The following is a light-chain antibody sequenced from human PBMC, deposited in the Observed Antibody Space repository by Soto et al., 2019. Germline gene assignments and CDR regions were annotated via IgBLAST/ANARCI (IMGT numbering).Light chain of an antibody. Sequence: QSALTEPASVSGSPGQSITISCTGTSSDVGGYNYVSWFQQYPGKAPKLTIYDVNNRPSGVSSRFSGSKSGNTASLTISGLQAEDEADYYFSSYTSISTVVFGGGTKLTVL. CDR2: DVN. CDR3: SSYTSISTVV. J-gene: IGLJ2*01. V-gene: IGLV2-14*01. CDR1: SSDVGGYNY.